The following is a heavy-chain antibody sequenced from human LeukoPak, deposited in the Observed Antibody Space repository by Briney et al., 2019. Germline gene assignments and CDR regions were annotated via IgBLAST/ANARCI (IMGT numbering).Heavy chain of an antibody. CDR1: GFTFSSYG. V-gene: IGHV3-33*01. CDR3: ARDWYYYDSSGYYPRTRFDY. CDR2: IWYDGSNK. J-gene: IGHJ4*02. Sequence: PGGSLRLSCAASGFTFSSYGMHWVRQAPGKGLEWVAVIWYDGSNKYYADSVKGRFTISRDNSKNTLYLQMNSLRAEDTAVYYCARDWYYYDSSGYYPRTRFDYWGQGTLVTVFS. D-gene: IGHD3-22*01.